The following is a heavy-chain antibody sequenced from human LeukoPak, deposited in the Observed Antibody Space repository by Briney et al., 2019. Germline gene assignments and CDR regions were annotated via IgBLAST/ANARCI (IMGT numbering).Heavy chain of an antibody. CDR1: GVSISIYY. J-gene: IGHJ5*02. V-gene: IGHV4-59*01. CDR2: IYNSEST. D-gene: IGHD6-6*01. Sequence: SETLSLTCTVSGVSISIYYWSWIRQPPGKGLEWIGYIYNSESTCYNPSLKSRVTISLDTSKNQFSLRLNSVTAADTAVYYCARVKGSNWFDPWGQGTLVTVSS. CDR3: ARVKGSNWFDP.